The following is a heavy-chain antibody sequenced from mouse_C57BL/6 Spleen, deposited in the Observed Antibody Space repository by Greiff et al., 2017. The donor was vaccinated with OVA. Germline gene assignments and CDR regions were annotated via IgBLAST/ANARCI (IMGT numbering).Heavy chain of an antibody. Sequence: VQLQQSGAELARPGASVKLSCKASGYTFTSYGISWVKQRTGQGLEWIGEIYPRSGNTYYNEKFTGKATLTADKSSSTAYMELRSLTSEDAAVYFCARSRIYYDYDEGFAYWGQGTLVTVSA. J-gene: IGHJ3*01. CDR3: ARSRIYYDYDEGFAY. D-gene: IGHD2-4*01. V-gene: IGHV1-81*01. CDR1: GYTFTSYG. CDR2: IYPRSGNT.